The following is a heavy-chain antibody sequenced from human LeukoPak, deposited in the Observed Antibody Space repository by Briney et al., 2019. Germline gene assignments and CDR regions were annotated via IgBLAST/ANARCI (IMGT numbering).Heavy chain of an antibody. D-gene: IGHD3-3*01. CDR2: ISSSGSTI. J-gene: IGHJ6*03. CDR3: ARGPDPYYDFWSGYYTYYYYYHMDV. V-gene: IGHV3-11*04. CDR1: GFTFSDYY. Sequence: PGGSLRLSCAASGFTFSDYYMSWIRQAPGKGLEWVSYISSSGSTIYYADSVKGRFTISRDNAKNSLYLQMNSLRAEDTAVYYCARGPDPYYDFWSGYYTYYYYYHMDVWGKGTTVTVSS.